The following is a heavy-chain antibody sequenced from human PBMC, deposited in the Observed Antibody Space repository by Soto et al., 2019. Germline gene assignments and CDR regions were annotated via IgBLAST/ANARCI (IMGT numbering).Heavy chain of an antibody. CDR1: GFSLSDHF. J-gene: IGHJ4*02. CDR3: ASIRGVMGY. CDR2: TKNKAYSYTT. Sequence: EVQLVESGGGLVQPGGSLRLSCAASGFSLSDHFIDWVRQAPGKGLDWVGRTKNKAYSYTTEYAASVKGRFTISRDDSEHSVYLQMNSLKSEDTAVYYCASIRGVMGYWGQGTLVIVSS. D-gene: IGHD3-10*01. V-gene: IGHV3-72*01.